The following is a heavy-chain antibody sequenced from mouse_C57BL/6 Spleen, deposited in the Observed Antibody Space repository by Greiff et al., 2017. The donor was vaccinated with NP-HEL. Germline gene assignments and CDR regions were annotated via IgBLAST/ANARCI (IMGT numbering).Heavy chain of an antibody. CDR1: GYTFTSYW. CDR2: IYPSDSET. Sequence: QVQLQQPGAELVRPGSSVKLSCKASGYTFTSYWMDWVKQMPGQGLEWIGNIYPSDSETHYNQKFKDKATLTVDKSSSTAYMQLSSLTSEDSAVYYCARGSIVTTYYFDYWGQGTTLTVSS. J-gene: IGHJ2*01. D-gene: IGHD2-5*01. V-gene: IGHV1-61*01. CDR3: ARGSIVTTYYFDY.